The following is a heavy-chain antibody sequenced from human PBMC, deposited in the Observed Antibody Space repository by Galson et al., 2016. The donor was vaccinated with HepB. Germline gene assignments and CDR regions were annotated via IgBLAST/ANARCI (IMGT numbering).Heavy chain of an antibody. J-gene: IGHJ4*02. D-gene: IGHD2-15*01. CDR2: ITSSSIYI. V-gene: IGHV3-21*04. CDR1: GFTFSSYN. CDR3: ASRAA. Sequence: SLRLSCAASGFTFSSYNMHWVRQAPGKGLEWVSSITSSSIYIYYADSLKGRFTISRDNAKNSLYLQMNSLSVEDTAIYYCASRAAWGQGTLVTVSS.